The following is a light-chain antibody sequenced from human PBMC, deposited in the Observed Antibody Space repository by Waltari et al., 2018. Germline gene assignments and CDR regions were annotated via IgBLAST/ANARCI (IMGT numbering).Light chain of an antibody. Sequence: QSALTQPASVSGSPGQSITISCTGTSNDIGTYNLASWYRQYPGKAPKLLIYEVNKRPSGVSNRFSGSRSGSTASLTVSGLQAEDEAHYYCCSFVTSATYVFGTGTMVTVV. V-gene: IGLV2-23*02. CDR2: EVN. CDR1: SNDIGTYNL. J-gene: IGLJ1*01. CDR3: CSFVTSATYV.